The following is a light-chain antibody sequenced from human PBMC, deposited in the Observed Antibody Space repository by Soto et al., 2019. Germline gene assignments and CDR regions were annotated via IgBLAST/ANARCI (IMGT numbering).Light chain of an antibody. CDR3: QQYNNWPPLP. CDR2: GAS. J-gene: IGKJ4*01. CDR1: QSVSSN. Sequence: EIVMTQSPATLSVSPGERATLSCRASQSVSSNLAWYQQKPGQAPRLLIYGASTRATGIPARFSGSGSGTEFTLTLRSLQSEDFAVYYLQQYNNWPPLPFGGGNKVEIK. V-gene: IGKV3-15*01.